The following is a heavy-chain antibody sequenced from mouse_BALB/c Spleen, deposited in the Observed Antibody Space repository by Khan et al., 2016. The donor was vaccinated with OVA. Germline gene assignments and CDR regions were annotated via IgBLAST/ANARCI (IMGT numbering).Heavy chain of an antibody. CDR2: IWGGGGK. CDR1: GFSLSRYN. CDR3: ARTYYRVDGYYAMDY. D-gene: IGHD2-14*01. J-gene: IGHJ4*01. V-gene: IGHV2-6-4*01. Sequence: QVQLKESGPGLVEPSQSLSITCTVSGFSLSRYNIHWVRQPPGKGLEWLGVIWGGGGKDYNSTLKSRLSIRKDNSKSQVLLKMNSLQTAETAIYYCARTYYRVDGYYAMDYWGEGTSVTVSS.